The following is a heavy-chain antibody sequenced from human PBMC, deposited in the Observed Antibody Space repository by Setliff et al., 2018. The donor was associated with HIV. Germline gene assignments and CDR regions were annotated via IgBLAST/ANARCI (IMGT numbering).Heavy chain of an antibody. CDR3: ARENDILSGFNIHGFDY. J-gene: IGHJ4*02. CDR2: INPNTGDT. D-gene: IGHD3-9*01. CDR1: GGTFRSQA. Sequence: ASLKVSCKTSGGTFRSQAISWVRQAPGQGLEWMGRINPNTGDTNYAQKFQGRVTMTRDTAISTAYMELSSLRSDDTAVYYCARENDILSGFNIHGFDYWGQGTLVTVSS. V-gene: IGHV1-2*06.